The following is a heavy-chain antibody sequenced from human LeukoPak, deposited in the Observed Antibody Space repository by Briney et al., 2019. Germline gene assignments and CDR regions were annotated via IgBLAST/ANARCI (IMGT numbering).Heavy chain of an antibody. J-gene: IGHJ4*02. CDR3: AKGADEYSSSSFDY. CDR2: ISGSGGSR. Sequence: GGSLRLSCAASGFTFSSYAMSWVRQAPGKGLEWVSAISGSGGSRFYAESVKGRFTISRDNSKNTLYLQMNSLRAEDTAVYYCAKGADEYSSSSFDYWGQGTLVTVSS. D-gene: IGHD6-6*01. CDR1: GFTFSSYA. V-gene: IGHV3-23*01.